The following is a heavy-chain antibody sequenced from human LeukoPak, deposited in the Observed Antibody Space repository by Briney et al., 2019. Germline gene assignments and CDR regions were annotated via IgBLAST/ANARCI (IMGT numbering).Heavy chain of an antibody. J-gene: IGHJ4*01. CDR1: GFTLSDAW. CDR2: IKRKSEGGAT. CDR3: ATGGHYFGA. D-gene: IGHD3-10*01. V-gene: IGHV3-15*01. Sequence: PGGSLRLSCAASGFTLSDAWMSWVRQSPGKGLEWIGRIKRKSEGGATEYAAPVKGRFTLLRDDSKNALFLQMNNLKTEDTAVYHCATGGHYFGAWGHGTLVTVSA.